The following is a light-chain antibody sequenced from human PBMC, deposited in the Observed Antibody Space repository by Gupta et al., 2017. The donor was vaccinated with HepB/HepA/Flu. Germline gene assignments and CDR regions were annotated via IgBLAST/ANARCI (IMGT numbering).Light chain of an antibody. Sequence: QSVLTQPPSASGTPGQRATISCSGSSSSIGSKFVFWYQQLPGTAPKLLIYRSNQRPSGVPDRISGSKAGTSASLVISGLRSEDEADYYCATWDDSLSGWVFGGGTKLTVL. CDR1: SSSIGSKF. CDR2: RSN. J-gene: IGLJ3*02. CDR3: ATWDDSLSGWV. V-gene: IGLV1-47*01.